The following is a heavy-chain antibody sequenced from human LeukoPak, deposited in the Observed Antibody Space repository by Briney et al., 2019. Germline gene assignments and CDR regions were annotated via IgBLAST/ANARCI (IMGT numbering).Heavy chain of an antibody. CDR3: ASLGDYGSFDY. J-gene: IGHJ4*02. V-gene: IGHV3-66*02. CDR2: LYSGGST. Sequence: GGSLRLSCAASGFTVSNNYMSWVRQAPGKGLEWVSVLYSGGSTYYADSVKGRFTISRDNSKSTLYLQMNSLRAEDTAVYYCASLGDYGSFDYWGQGTLVTVSS. CDR1: GFTVSNNY. D-gene: IGHD4-17*01.